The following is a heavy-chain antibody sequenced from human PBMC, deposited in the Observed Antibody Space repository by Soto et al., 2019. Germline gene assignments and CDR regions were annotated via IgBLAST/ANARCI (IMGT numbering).Heavy chain of an antibody. V-gene: IGHV1-3*01. CDR1: GYTFTSYA. J-gene: IGHJ4*02. D-gene: IGHD4-17*01. CDR3: ASAATTVTAYFVY. CDR2: INAGNGNT. Sequence: GASVKVSWKASGYTFTSYAMHWVRQAPGQRLEWMGWINAGNGNTKYSQKFQGRVTITRDTSASTAYMELSSLRSEDTAVYYCASAATTVTAYFVYWGQGTLVTVSS.